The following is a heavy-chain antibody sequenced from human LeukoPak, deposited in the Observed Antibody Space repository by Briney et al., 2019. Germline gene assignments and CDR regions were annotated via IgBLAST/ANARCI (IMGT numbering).Heavy chain of an antibody. V-gene: IGHV4-30-2*01. Sequence: TLSFTLPFSGGSISSDVYYWICTRQPPGGVLVCIGSIFQSGSTYFNPSLKRRLTISLDRSKNQFSLRLSSVTAADSALYYCARAVVVVPSSIYYFDYWGQGTLVTVSS. D-gene: IGHD2-2*01. CDR1: GGSISSDVYY. CDR2: IFQSGST. CDR3: ARAVVVVPSSIYYFDY. J-gene: IGHJ4*02.